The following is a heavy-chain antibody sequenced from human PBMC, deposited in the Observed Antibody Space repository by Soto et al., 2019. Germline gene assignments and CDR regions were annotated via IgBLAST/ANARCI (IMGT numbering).Heavy chain of an antibody. CDR2: IWYDGSNK. Sequence: SLRLSCAAPGFTFSSYGMHWVRQAPGKGLEWVAVIWYDGSNKYYADSVKGRFTISRDNSKNTLYLQMNSLRAEDTAVYYCARDSEGIVGATTFDYWGQGSLVTVSS. V-gene: IGHV3-33*01. D-gene: IGHD1-26*01. CDR3: ARDSEGIVGATTFDY. CDR1: GFTFSSYG. J-gene: IGHJ4*02.